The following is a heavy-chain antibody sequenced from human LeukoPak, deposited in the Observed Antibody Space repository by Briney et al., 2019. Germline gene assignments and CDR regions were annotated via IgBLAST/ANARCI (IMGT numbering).Heavy chain of an antibody. J-gene: IGHJ4*02. D-gene: IGHD5-12*01. CDR2: ISGRTGGT. CDR1: GFXFNTNA. V-gene: IGHV3-23*01. Sequence: GGSLRLSCAASGFXFNTNAMSWVRQAPGKGLEWVSSISGRTGGTYYADSVKGRSTISRDNSKRTLYLQMDSLRAEDTAVYYCAKCGNSGCHLIDYWGQGTLVTVSS. CDR3: AKCGNSGCHLIDY.